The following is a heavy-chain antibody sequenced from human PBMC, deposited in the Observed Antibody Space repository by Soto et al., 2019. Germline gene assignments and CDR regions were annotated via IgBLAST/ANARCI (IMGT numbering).Heavy chain of an antibody. CDR2: ISSSSSTI. V-gene: IGHV3-48*02. D-gene: IGHD6-13*01. CDR1: GFTFSSYS. Sequence: GGPLRLSCAASGFTFSSYSMNWVRQAPGKGLEWVSYISSSSSTIYYADSVKGRFTISRDNAKNSLYLQMNSLRDEDTAVYYCARSPVDIAAAGTRDYYYYMDVWGKGTTVTVSS. CDR3: ARSPVDIAAAGTRDYYYYMDV. J-gene: IGHJ6*03.